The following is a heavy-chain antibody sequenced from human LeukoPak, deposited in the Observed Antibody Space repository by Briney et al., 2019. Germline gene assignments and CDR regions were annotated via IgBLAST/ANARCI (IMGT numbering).Heavy chain of an antibody. CDR3: AGARITMVRGVIYYYCGMDV. CDR2: IYHSGST. D-gene: IGHD3-10*01. V-gene: IGHV4-30-2*01. J-gene: IGHJ6*02. Sequence: SETLSLTCAVSGGSISSGGYSWSWIRQPPGKGLEWIGYIYHSGSTYYNPSLKSRDTISVDRSKNQFSLKLSSVTAADTAVYYCAGARITMVRGVIYYYCGMDVWGQGTTVTVSS. CDR1: GGSISSGGYS.